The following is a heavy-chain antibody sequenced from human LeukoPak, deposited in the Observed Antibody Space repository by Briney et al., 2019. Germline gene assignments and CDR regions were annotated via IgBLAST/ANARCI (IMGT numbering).Heavy chain of an antibody. CDR1: GFSINNYY. Sequence: SGGSLRLSCAASGFSINNYYMSWVRQAPGKGLEWVAVNNAGGTTYYADSVKGRFTISRDNSKDTVYFQMNSLRVEDTATYYCARVALYALDIWGQGTMVTVSS. V-gene: IGHV3-53*01. J-gene: IGHJ3*02. CDR3: ARVALYALDI. D-gene: IGHD3-16*01. CDR2: NNAGGTT.